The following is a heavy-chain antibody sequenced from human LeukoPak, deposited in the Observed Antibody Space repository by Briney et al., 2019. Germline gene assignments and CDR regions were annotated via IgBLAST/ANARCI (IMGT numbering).Heavy chain of an antibody. CDR2: INPSGTT. Sequence: SETLSLNCTVSGGSISSYYWSWLRQPAGKGLEWIGRINPSGTTNYNPSLKSRVTISVDTSKNQFSLKLSSVTAADTAVYYCARDSGWGLLAAFDIWGQGTMVTVSS. D-gene: IGHD6-19*01. CDR3: ARDSGWGLLAAFDI. CDR1: GGSISSYY. J-gene: IGHJ3*02. V-gene: IGHV4-4*07.